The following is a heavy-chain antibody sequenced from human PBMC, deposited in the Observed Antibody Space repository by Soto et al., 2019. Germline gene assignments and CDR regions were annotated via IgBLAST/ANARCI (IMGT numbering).Heavy chain of an antibody. CDR2: IKWNSEVT. CDR3: ARDLRVRGSPL. CDR1: GSKFDKYA. J-gene: IGHJ1*01. D-gene: IGHD3-10*01. V-gene: IGHV3-9*01. Sequence: PGGSLRLSCRASGSKFDKYAMHWVRQAPGKGLEWVSGIKWNSEVTAYADSVKGRFTISRDNAEKSSYLQMDSLRAEDTAVYYCARDLRVRGSPLWGQGTLVTVSS.